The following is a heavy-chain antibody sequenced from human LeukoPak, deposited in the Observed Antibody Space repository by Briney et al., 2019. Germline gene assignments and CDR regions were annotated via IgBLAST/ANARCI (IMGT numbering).Heavy chain of an antibody. CDR1: GGSFSGYY. D-gene: IGHD6-6*01. CDR2: INHSGST. J-gene: IGHJ6*02. V-gene: IGHV4-34*01. CDR3: ARAPSIAARTYYYYGMDV. Sequence: SETLSLTCAVYGGSFSGYYWSWIRQPPGKGLEWIGEINHSGSTNYNSSLKSRVTISVDTSKNQFSLKLSSVTAADTAVYYCARAPSIAARTYYYYGMDVWGQGTTVTVSS.